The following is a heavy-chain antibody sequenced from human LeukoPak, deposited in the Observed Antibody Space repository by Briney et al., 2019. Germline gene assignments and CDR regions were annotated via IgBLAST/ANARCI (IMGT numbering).Heavy chain of an antibody. J-gene: IGHJ6*03. D-gene: IGHD3-3*01. Sequence: GGSLRLSCAASGFTFSSYSMNWVRQAPGKGLEWVSYISSSSSTIYYADSVKGRFTISRDNTKNSLYLQMNSLRAEDTAVYYCARVGYYDFWSGTLKDYYMDVWGKGTTVTVSS. V-gene: IGHV3-48*01. CDR3: ARVGYYDFWSGTLKDYYMDV. CDR2: ISSSSSTI. CDR1: GFTFSSYS.